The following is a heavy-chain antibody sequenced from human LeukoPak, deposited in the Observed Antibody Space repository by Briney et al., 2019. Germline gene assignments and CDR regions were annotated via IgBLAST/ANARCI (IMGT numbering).Heavy chain of an antibody. CDR2: IYPGDSDI. CDR3: ARRSASTAPFEY. D-gene: IGHD2-15*01. V-gene: IGHV5-51*01. Sequence: GESLKISCKGSGYSSTSYWIGWARQMPGKGLEWMGIIYPGDSDIRYSPSFQGQVTISADKSISTAYLQWSSLKASDTAIYYCARRSASTAPFEYWGQGTLVTVSS. J-gene: IGHJ4*02. CDR1: GYSSTSYW.